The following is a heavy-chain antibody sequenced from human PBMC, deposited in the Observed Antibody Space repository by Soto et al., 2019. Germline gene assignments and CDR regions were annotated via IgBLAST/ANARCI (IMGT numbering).Heavy chain of an antibody. V-gene: IGHV3-64D*06. CDR2: ISSNGGST. Sequence: PGGSLRLSCSASGFTFSSYAMHWVRQAPGKGLEYVSAISSNGGSTYYADSVKGRFTISRDNSKNTLYLQMSSLRAEDTAVYYRVKGRIRVKGPNYYYGMAVWGQGTTVTVSS. J-gene: IGHJ6*02. D-gene: IGHD2-15*01. CDR3: VKGRIRVKGPNYYYGMAV. CDR1: GFTFSSYA.